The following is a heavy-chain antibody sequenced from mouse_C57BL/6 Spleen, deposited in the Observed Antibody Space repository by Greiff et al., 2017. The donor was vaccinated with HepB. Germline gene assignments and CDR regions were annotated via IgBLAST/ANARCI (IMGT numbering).Heavy chain of an antibody. CDR1: GYTFTDYY. J-gene: IGHJ4*01. Sequence: LQESGAELVRPGASVKLSCKASGYTFTDYYINWVKQRPGQGLEWIARIYPGSGNTYYNEKFKGKATLTAEKSSSTAYMQLSSLTSEDSAVYFCARRAYGSSYYYAMDYWGQGTSVTVSS. CDR2: IYPGSGNT. CDR3: ARRAYGSSYYYAMDY. D-gene: IGHD1-1*01. V-gene: IGHV1-76*01.